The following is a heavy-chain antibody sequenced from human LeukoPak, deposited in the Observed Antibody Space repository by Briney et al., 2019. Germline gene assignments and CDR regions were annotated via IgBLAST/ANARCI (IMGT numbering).Heavy chain of an antibody. V-gene: IGHV4-39*07. CDR3: ARVSRGYYSNYVDY. CDR2: IYYGGNT. Sequence: SETLSLTCTVSGGSISSNNYYWGWSRQPPGKGLEWIGSIYYGGNTYYNPSLKSRVTISIDTSKNQFSLRLRSVTAADTAVYYCARVSRGYYSNYVDYWGQGTLVTVSS. J-gene: IGHJ4*02. CDR1: GGSISSNNYY. D-gene: IGHD3-22*01.